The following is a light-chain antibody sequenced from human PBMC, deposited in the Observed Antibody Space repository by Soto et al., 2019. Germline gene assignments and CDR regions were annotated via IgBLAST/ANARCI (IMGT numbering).Light chain of an antibody. CDR1: QSVSSY. V-gene: IGKV3-11*01. CDR2: DAS. CDR3: QHRSNWPIT. J-gene: IGKJ5*01. Sequence: EIVLTQSPGTLSLSPGERATLSCRASQSVSSYLAWYHQKPGQAPRLLIFDASNRATGVPARFSGSGSGTDFTLTISSLEPEDFAVYYCQHRSNWPITFGHGTRLEIK.